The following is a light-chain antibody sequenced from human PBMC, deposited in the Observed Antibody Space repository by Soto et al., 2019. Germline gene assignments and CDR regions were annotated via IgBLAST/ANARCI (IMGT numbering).Light chain of an antibody. V-gene: IGKV1-9*01. CDR3: QQANSFPLT. J-gene: IGKJ4*01. CDR1: QDINSY. CDR2: EAS. Sequence: IQLTQSPSSLSASIGDRVTITCRASQDINSYLAWYQQKPGKAPNLLIYEASILQRGVPSRFSGSGSGTDFTLTISSLQPEDFATYYCQQANSFPLTFGGGTKVDIK.